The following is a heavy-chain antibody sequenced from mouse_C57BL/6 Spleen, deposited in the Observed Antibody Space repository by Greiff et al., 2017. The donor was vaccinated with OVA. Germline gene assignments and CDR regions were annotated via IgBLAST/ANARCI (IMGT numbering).Heavy chain of an antibody. CDR3: ARDSSGYWYFDV. Sequence: EVKLEESEGGLVQPGSSMKLSCTASGFTFSDYYMAWVRQVPEKGLEWVANINYDGSSTYYLDSLKSRFIISRDNAKNILYLQMSSLKSEDTATYYCARDSSGYWYFDVWGTGTTVTVSS. V-gene: IGHV5-16*01. J-gene: IGHJ1*03. CDR2: INYDGSST. CDR1: GFTFSDYY. D-gene: IGHD3-2*02.